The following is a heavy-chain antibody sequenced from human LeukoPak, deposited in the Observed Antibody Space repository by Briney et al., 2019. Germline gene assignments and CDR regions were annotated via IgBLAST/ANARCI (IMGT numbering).Heavy chain of an antibody. CDR1: GGTLSSYA. CDR3: ARERRGYYDSSGALEFDP. D-gene: IGHD3-22*01. V-gene: IGHV1-69*13. CDR2: IIPLLGTA. J-gene: IGHJ5*02. Sequence: GASVKVSCRASGGTLSSYAISWVRQAPGQGLEWMGGIIPLLGTANYAQKFQGRVTIIADESTSTAYMELSSLRSEDTAVYYCARERRGYYDSSGALEFDPWGQGTLVTVSS.